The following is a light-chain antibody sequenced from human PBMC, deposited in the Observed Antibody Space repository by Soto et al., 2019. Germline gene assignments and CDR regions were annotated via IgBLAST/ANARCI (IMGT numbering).Light chain of an antibody. J-gene: IGKJ2*01. CDR1: QSVSSNF. CDR3: QQYGSSLMYT. CDR2: GAS. Sequence: IVLTQSPGTLSLSPGERATLSCRASQSVSSNFLAWYQQKPGQAPRLLIYGASSRATGIPDRFSGSGSGTDFTLTISRLEPEDFGVYYCQQYGSSLMYTFGQGSKLEIK. V-gene: IGKV3-20*01.